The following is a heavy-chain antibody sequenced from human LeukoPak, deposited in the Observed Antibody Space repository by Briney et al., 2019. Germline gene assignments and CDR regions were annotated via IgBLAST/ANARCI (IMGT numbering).Heavy chain of an antibody. CDR3: VRAAYDSTGYLTL. V-gene: IGHV3-33*01. CDR1: GYTFTGYY. J-gene: IGHJ4*02. CDR2: IWYDGSNK. D-gene: IGHD3-22*01. Sequence: SCKASGYTFTGYYMHWVRQAPGKGLEWVAVIWYDGSNKYHADSAKGRFTISRDNSKNKLYLQMNSLRAEDTAVYYCVRAAYDSTGYLTLWGQGTLVTVSS.